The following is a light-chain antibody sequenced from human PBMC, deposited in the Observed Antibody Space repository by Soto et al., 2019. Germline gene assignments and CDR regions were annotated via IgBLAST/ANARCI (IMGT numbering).Light chain of an antibody. CDR3: QHFGSSPPVT. CDR2: GAS. J-gene: IGKJ5*01. Sequence: DIVLAPDPANLSLSPGDSATLSCRVSQYTNGRYVAWYQQRPGLAPRLLVYGASKRATGIPDMFRGSGSGSEFTPTISGLEPEDFAVYFCQHFGSSPPVTFGQGTRLEIK. CDR1: QYTNGRY. V-gene: IGKV3-20*01.